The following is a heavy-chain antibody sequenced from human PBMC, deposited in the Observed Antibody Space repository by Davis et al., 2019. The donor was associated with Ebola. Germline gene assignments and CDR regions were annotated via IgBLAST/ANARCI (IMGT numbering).Heavy chain of an antibody. CDR2: IIVVLGTA. V-gene: IGHV1-69*13. J-gene: IGHJ5*02. Sequence: SVKVSCKSPGGTFTGYAISWVRQAPGQGLEWMGGIIVVLGTANYAQKFQGRVTITADASTNAAYMELRSLRSEDTAVYYCARGPSCTDNGCYRSWFGPWGQGTLVTVSS. D-gene: IGHD2-8*01. CDR1: GGTFTGYA. CDR3: ARGPSCTDNGCYRSWFGP.